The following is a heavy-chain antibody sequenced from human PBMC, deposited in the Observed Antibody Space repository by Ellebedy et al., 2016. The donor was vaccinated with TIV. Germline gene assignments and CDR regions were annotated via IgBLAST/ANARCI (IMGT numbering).Heavy chain of an antibody. Sequence: GESLKISCAASGITFSNYGIYWVRQAPGKGLEWVSFISGSGGSMYYADAVKGRFTISRDKSKNTVYLQMSSLRPEDTALYYCAKDRDSYPPNWGVFDYWGQGTLVTVSS. D-gene: IGHD3-10*01. CDR3: AKDRDSYPPNWGVFDY. CDR2: ISGSGGSM. CDR1: GITFSNYG. V-gene: IGHV3-23*01. J-gene: IGHJ4*02.